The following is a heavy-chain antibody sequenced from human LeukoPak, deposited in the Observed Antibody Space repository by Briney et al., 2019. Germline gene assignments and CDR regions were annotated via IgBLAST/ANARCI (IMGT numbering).Heavy chain of an antibody. CDR1: GGSISSYY. D-gene: IGHD4-17*01. J-gene: IGHJ4*02. Sequence: SETLSLTCTVSGGSISSYYWSWIRQPPGKGLEWIGYIYYSGSTNYNPSLKSRVTISVDTSKNQFSLKLSSVTAADTAVYYCAREMNYGDPNFDYWGQGTLVTISS. V-gene: IGHV4-59*01. CDR2: IYYSGST. CDR3: AREMNYGDPNFDY.